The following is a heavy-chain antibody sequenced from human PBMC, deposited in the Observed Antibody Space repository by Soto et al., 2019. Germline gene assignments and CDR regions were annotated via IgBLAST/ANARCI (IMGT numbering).Heavy chain of an antibody. D-gene: IGHD2-15*01. CDR2: IKSKTDGGTT. J-gene: IGHJ6*02. CDR3: TTDGGVANNQNYYYYGMDV. CDR1: GFTFSNAW. Sequence: GGSLRLSCAASGFTFSNAWMSWVRQAPGKGLEWVGRIKSKTDGGTTDYAAPVKGRFTISRDDSKNTLYLQMNSLKTEDTAVYYCTTDGGVANNQNYYYYGMDVWGQGTTVTVSS. V-gene: IGHV3-15*01.